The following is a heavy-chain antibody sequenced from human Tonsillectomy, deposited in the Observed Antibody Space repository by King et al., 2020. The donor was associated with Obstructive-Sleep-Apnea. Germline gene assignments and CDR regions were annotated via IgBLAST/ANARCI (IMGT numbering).Heavy chain of an antibody. CDR2: IYDSGST. V-gene: IGHV4-61*01. J-gene: IGHJ6*02. Sequence: VQLQESGPGLVKPSETLSLTCTVSGGSVRSGSYYWSWIRQPPGKGLEWIGYIYDSGSTNYNPSLKSRVTISVDTSKNQFYLKLSSVTAADTAAYYCAREVPIIRIVVGGYGMDVWGQGTTVTVSS. CDR3: AREVPIIRIVVGGYGMDV. D-gene: IGHD3-22*01. CDR1: GGSVRSGSYY.